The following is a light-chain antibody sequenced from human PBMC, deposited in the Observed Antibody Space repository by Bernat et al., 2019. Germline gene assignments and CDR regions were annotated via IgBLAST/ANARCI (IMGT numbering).Light chain of an antibody. V-gene: IGLV10-54*01. Sequence: QAGLTQPPSVSKDLRQTATLTCTGNSNNVGNQGAAWLQQHQGHPPKLLSYRNNNRPSGISERLSASGSGNTASLTITGLQPEDEADYYCSAWDTGLSGWVFGGGTKLTVL. J-gene: IGLJ3*02. CDR1: SNNVGNQG. CDR2: RNN. CDR3: SAWDTGLSGWV.